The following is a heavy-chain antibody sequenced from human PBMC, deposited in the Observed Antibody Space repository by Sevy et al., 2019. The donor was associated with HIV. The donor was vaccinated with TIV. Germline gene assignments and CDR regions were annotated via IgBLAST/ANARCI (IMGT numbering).Heavy chain of an antibody. CDR1: GFTFSSYA. V-gene: IGHV3-23*01. J-gene: IGHJ4*02. CDR3: AKDLEQQLMRAPFDY. D-gene: IGHD6-13*01. Sequence: GGSLRLSCAASGFTFSSYAMSWVRQAPGKGLEWVSAISGSGGSTYYADSVKGRFTISRDNSKNTLYLQMNSLRAEDTAVYYCAKDLEQQLMRAPFDYWGQGTLVTVSS. CDR2: ISGSGGST.